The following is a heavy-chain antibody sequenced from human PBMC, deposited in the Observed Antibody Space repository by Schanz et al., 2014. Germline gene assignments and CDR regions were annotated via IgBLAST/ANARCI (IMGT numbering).Heavy chain of an antibody. V-gene: IGHV3-48*04. CDR3: ARDLISSGWYG. CDR2: ISSTSRAT. J-gene: IGHJ4*02. D-gene: IGHD6-19*01. Sequence: EVQLLESGGGVVQPGRSLRLSCAASGFTFRSYSMNWVRQAPGKGLEWISYISSTSRATYYADSVKGRFTISRNNAKNSLYLQMNSLRVEDTAVYYCARDLISSGWYGWGQGTLVTVSS. CDR1: GFTFRSYS.